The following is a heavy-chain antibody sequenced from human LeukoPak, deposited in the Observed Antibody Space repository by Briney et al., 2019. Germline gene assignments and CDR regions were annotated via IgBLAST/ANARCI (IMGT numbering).Heavy chain of an antibody. D-gene: IGHD6-19*01. V-gene: IGHV5-51*01. CDR2: IYPGDSDT. CDR3: ARRRYSSGWYFDY. Sequence: GESLKISCKGSGYSFTCYWIGWVRQMPGKGLEWMGIIYPGDSDTRYSPSFQGQVTISADKSISTAYLQWSSLKASDTAMYYCARRRYSSGWYFDYRGQGTLVTVSS. J-gene: IGHJ4*02. CDR1: GYSFTCYW.